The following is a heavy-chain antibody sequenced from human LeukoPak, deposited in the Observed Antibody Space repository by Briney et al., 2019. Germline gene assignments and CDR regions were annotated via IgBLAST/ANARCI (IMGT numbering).Heavy chain of an antibody. V-gene: IGHV3-33*01. Sequence: GGSLRLSCAASGFTFSSYGMHWVRQAPGKGLEWVAVIWYDGSNKYYADSVKGRFTISRDNSKNTLYPQMNSLRAEDTAVYYCARDQRVGYFDYWGQGALVTVSS. D-gene: IGHD3-10*01. CDR1: GFTFSSYG. J-gene: IGHJ4*02. CDR3: ARDQRVGYFDY. CDR2: IWYDGSNK.